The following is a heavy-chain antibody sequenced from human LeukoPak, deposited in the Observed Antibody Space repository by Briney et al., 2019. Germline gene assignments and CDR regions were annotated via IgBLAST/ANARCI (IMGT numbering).Heavy chain of an antibody. CDR3: ASTRPRRDGYNYLIQYYFDY. J-gene: IGHJ4*02. Sequence: SVKVSCKASGYTFTSYDINWVRQAPGQGPEWMGGIIPIFGTANYAQKFQGRVTITADESTSTAYMELSSLRSEDTAVYYCASTRPRRDGYNYLIQYYFDYWGQGTLVTVSS. V-gene: IGHV1-69*13. D-gene: IGHD5-24*01. CDR1: GYTFTSYD. CDR2: IIPIFGTA.